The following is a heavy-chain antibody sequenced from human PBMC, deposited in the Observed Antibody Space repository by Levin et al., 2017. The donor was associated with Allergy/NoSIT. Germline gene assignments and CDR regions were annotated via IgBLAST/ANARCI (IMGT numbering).Heavy chain of an antibody. CDR1: GGTFSSYA. J-gene: IGHJ6*02. CDR2: IIPSFGTA. D-gene: IGHD6-13*01. CDR3: ARTVIAAAGSKYYDYGMDV. Sequence: SVKVSCKASGGTFSSYAISWVRQAPGQGLEWVGGIIPSFGTANYAQRFQGRVIITADESTSTAYMELSSLRSEDTAVCYCARTVIAAAGSKYYDYGMDVWGQGTTVTVSS. V-gene: IGHV1-69*13.